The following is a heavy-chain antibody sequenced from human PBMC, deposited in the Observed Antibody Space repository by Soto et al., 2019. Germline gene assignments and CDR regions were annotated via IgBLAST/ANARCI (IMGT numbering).Heavy chain of an antibody. Sequence: GGSLRLSCAASGFTFRDYYMSWIRQAPGKGLEWVSYISSSGTSIDYADSVKGRFTVSRDNAKNSLYLQMNSLRAEDTAVYYCAKLITTAAAGTVDYWGLGTLVTVSS. CDR1: GFTFRDYY. V-gene: IGHV3-11*01. J-gene: IGHJ4*02. CDR3: AKLITTAAAGTVDY. CDR2: ISSSGTSI. D-gene: IGHD6-13*01.